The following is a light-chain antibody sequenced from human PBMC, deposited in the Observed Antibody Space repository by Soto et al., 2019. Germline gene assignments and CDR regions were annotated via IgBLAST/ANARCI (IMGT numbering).Light chain of an antibody. CDR2: SAS. V-gene: IGKV3-20*01. Sequence: EIVLTQSPGTLSLSPGERATLSCRASQSVSSNYLAWYQQKPGQAPRVLIYSASSRATGIPDRFSGSGSGTDFTLTISRLEPEDFAVYYCTQYGSSPTFGQGTKVDIK. CDR1: QSVSSNY. CDR3: TQYGSSPT. J-gene: IGKJ1*01.